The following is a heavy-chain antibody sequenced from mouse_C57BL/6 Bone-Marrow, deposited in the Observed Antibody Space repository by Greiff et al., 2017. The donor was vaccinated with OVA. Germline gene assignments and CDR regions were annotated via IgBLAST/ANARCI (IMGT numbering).Heavy chain of an antibody. CDR2: INPYNGGT. J-gene: IGHJ3*01. CDR1: GYTFTDYY. Sequence: EVNLVESGPVLVKPGASVKMSCKASGYTFTDYYMNWVKQSHGKSLEWIGVINPYNGGTSYNQKFKGKATLTVDKSSSTAYMELNSLTSEDSAVYYCARPQDYGSSPFAYWGQGTLVTVSA. CDR3: ARPQDYGSSPFAY. V-gene: IGHV1-19*01. D-gene: IGHD1-1*01.